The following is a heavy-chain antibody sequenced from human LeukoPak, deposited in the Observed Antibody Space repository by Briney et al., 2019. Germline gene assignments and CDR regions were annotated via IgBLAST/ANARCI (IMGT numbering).Heavy chain of an antibody. CDR2: TSYDGSNK. CDR3: AKDMVVAHYYYYGMDV. J-gene: IGHJ6*02. Sequence: GGSLRLSCAASGFTFSSYGMHWVRQAPGKGLEGVAVTSYDGSNKYYADSVKGRFTISRDNSKNTLYLQMNSLRAEDTAVYYCAKDMVVAHYYYYGMDVWGQGTTVTVSS. D-gene: IGHD2-21*01. V-gene: IGHV3-30*18. CDR1: GFTFSSYG.